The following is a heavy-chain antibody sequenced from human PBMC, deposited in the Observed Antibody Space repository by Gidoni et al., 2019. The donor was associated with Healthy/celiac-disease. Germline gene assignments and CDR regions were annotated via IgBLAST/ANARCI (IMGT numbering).Heavy chain of an antibody. D-gene: IGHD2-2*01. CDR2: IIPIFGTA. J-gene: IGHJ6*03. CDR3: ARMNCSSTSCPGLAGYMDV. V-gene: IGHV1-69*01. Sequence: GRQAPGQGLEWMGGIIPIFGTANYAQKFQGRVTITADESTSTAYMELSSLRSEDTAVYYCARMNCSSTSCPGLAGYMDVWGKGTTVTVSS.